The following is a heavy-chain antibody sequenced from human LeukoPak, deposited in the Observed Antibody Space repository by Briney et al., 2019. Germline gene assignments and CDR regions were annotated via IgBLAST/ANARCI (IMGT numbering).Heavy chain of an antibody. V-gene: IGHV3-21*01. D-gene: IGHD3-16*01. CDR3: ARDNDYVWGSYPDY. Sequence: GGSLRLSCAASEFTFSTYSMNWVRQAPGKGLEWVSSISSGSTYIYYADSVKGRFTISRDNAKNSLYLQMNSLRAEDTAVYYCARDNDYVWGSYPDYWGQGTLVTVSS. CDR1: EFTFSTYS. J-gene: IGHJ4*02. CDR2: ISSGSTYI.